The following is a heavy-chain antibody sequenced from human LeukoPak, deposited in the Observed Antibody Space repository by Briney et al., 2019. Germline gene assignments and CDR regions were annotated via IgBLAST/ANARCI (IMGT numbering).Heavy chain of an antibody. CDR3: AKGGYCSSTSCYGGNYYYYMDV. CDR2: ISGSGGST. Sequence: GGSLRLSCAASGFTFSSYGMSWVRQAPGKGLEWVSAISGSGGSTYYADSVKGRFTISRDNSKNTLYLQMNSLRAEDTAVYYCAKGGYCSSTSCYGGNYYYYMDVWGKGTTVTISS. V-gene: IGHV3-23*01. D-gene: IGHD2-2*01. CDR1: GFTFSSYG. J-gene: IGHJ6*03.